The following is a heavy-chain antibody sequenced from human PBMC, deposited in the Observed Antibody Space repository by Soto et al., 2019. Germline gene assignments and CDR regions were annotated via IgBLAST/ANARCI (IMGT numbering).Heavy chain of an antibody. CDR3: AKGSIPRSGYSAANDAFDI. Sequence: QVQLVESGGGVVQPGRSLRLSCAASGFTFSSYGMHWVRQAPGKGLEWVAVISYDGSNKYYADSVKGRFTISRDNSKNTLYLQMNSLRAEDTAVYYCAKGSIPRSGYSAANDAFDIWGQGTMVTVSS. D-gene: IGHD3-22*01. CDR1: GFTFSSYG. J-gene: IGHJ3*02. V-gene: IGHV3-30*18. CDR2: ISYDGSNK.